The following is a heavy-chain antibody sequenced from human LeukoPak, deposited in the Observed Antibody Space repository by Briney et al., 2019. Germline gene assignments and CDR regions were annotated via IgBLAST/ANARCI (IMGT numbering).Heavy chain of an antibody. CDR1: GGTFSSYA. CDR3: VTSSGSYFLY. V-gene: IGHV1-69*01. CDR2: IIPIFGTA. D-gene: IGHD1-26*01. Sequence: SVKVSCKASGGTFSSYANSWVRQAPGQGLEWMGGIIPIFGTANYAQKFQGRVTITADESTSTAYMELSSLRSDDTAVYYCVTSSGSYFLYWGQGTLVTVP. J-gene: IGHJ4*02.